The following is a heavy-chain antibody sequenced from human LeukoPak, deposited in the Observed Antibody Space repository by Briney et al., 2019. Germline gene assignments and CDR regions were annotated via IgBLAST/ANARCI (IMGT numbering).Heavy chain of an antibody. CDR1: GGSFSGYY. Sequence: PSETLSLTCAVYGGSFSGYYWSWIRQPPGKGLEWIGEINHSGSTNYNPSLKSRVTISVDTSKNQFSLKLSSVTAADTAVYYCARGPPGHGSSSWTRLHIFDYWGQGTLVTVSS. D-gene: IGHD6-13*01. CDR2: INHSGST. CDR3: ARGPPGHGSSSWTRLHIFDY. J-gene: IGHJ4*02. V-gene: IGHV4-34*01.